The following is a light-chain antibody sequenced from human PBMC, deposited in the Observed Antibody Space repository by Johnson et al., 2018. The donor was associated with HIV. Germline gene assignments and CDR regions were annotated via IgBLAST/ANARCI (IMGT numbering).Light chain of an antibody. CDR1: SSNIENYF. CDR2: EHN. Sequence: QSVLTQPPSVSAAPGQRVNISCSGHSSNIENYFVSWYQQLPGAAPRLLIYEHNKRPSGIPDRFSGSKSGTSATLDISGLQTGDEADYYCGTWDSGLSAGVFGTGTKVTVL. CDR3: GTWDSGLSAGV. V-gene: IGLV1-51*02. J-gene: IGLJ1*01.